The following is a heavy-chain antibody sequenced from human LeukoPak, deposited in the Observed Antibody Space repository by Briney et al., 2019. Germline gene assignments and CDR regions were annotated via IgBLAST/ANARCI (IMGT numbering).Heavy chain of an antibody. V-gene: IGHV3-48*03. J-gene: IGHJ3*02. Sequence: GGSLRLSCAASGFTFSSYEMNWVRQAPGKGLEWVSYISSSGSTIYFADSVKGRFTISRDNAKNSLYLQMNSLRAEDTAVYYCARPLHTTSKPARNDALDIWGQGTMVTVSS. D-gene: IGHD1-1*01. CDR3: ARPLHTTSKPARNDALDI. CDR1: GFTFSSYE. CDR2: ISSSGSTI.